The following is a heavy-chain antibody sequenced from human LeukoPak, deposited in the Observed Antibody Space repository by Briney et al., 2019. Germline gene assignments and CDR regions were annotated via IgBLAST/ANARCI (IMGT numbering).Heavy chain of an antibody. J-gene: IGHJ3*02. CDR1: GFTLSNVW. CDR2: INQDGSTK. CDR3: ARRLRIDAFDI. D-gene: IGHD4-17*01. V-gene: IGHV3-7*01. Sequence: QTGGSLRLSCAASGFTLSNVWMAWVRQAPGKGLEWVANINQDGSTKQYVDSVRGRFTISRDNAKNSLYLQMNSLRAEDTAVYYCARRLRIDAFDIWGQGTMVTVSS.